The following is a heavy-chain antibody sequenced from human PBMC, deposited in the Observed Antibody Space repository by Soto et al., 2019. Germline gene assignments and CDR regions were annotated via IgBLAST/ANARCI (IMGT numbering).Heavy chain of an antibody. Sequence: SETLSLTCTVSGGSVSRGDYYWSWIRLPPGGGLEGIGYIYHTGSTYYNPSLKSRLTISVDTSKNHFSLRLSSVTAADTAVYFCARHSYSSAYSPTITYFDYWGQGTPVTVSS. CDR3: ARHSYSSAYSPTITYFDY. CDR2: IYHTGST. CDR1: GGSVSRGDYY. D-gene: IGHD6-19*01. V-gene: IGHV4-30-4*01. J-gene: IGHJ4*02.